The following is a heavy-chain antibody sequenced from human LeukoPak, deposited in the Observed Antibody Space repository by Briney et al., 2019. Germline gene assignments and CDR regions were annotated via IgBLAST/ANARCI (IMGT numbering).Heavy chain of an antibody. V-gene: IGHV4-31*03. CDR3: AVVVAATGVDY. Sequence: SSETLSLTCTVSGGSISSSSYYWGWIRQPPGKGLEWIGYIYYSGSTYYNPSLKSRVTISVDTSENQFSLKLSSVTAADTAVYYCAVVVAATGVDYWGQGTLVTVSS. CDR1: GGSISSSSYY. CDR2: IYYSGST. D-gene: IGHD2-15*01. J-gene: IGHJ4*02.